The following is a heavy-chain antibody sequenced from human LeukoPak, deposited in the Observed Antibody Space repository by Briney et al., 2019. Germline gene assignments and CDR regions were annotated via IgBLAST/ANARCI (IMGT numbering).Heavy chain of an antibody. V-gene: IGHV4-59*05. CDR2: IYYSGST. Sequence: NPSETLSLTCTVSGGSISSYYWSWIRQPPGKGLEWIGSIYYSGSTYYNPSLKSRVTISVDTSKNQFSLKLTSVTAADTAVYYCATNSIRDWGQGTLVTVSS. D-gene: IGHD3-3*02. CDR1: GGSISSYY. J-gene: IGHJ4*02. CDR3: ATNSIRD.